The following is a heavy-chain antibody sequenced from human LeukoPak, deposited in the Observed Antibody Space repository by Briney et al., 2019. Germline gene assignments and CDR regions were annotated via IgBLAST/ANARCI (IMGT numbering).Heavy chain of an antibody. Sequence: GGSLRLSCGVSGFTFSSYSMCWVRQAPGKGLEWVSFISSSSSYIYYADSVKGRFTISRDNSKKTLYLQMNSLRAEDTAVYYCTKERRRDDILTGSFSDWGQGILVTVSS. V-gene: IGHV3-21*01. CDR3: TKERRRDDILTGSFSD. D-gene: IGHD3-9*01. CDR1: GFTFSSYS. CDR2: ISSSSSYI. J-gene: IGHJ4*02.